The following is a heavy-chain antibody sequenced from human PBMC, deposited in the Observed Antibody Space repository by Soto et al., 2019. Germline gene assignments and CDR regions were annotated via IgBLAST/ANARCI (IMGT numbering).Heavy chain of an antibody. CDR2: ISSSSSTI. D-gene: IGHD4-17*01. J-gene: IGHJ6*02. CDR3: ARADYPNYYYYGMDV. V-gene: IGHV3-48*02. Sequence: VQLVESGGGLVQPGGSLRLSCAASGFTFTTYNMNWVRQAPGKGLEWVSYISSSSSTIYYADSVKGRFTISRDNANNSLYLQMNSLRDEDTAVYYCARADYPNYYYYGMDVWGQGTTVTVS. CDR1: GFTFTTYN.